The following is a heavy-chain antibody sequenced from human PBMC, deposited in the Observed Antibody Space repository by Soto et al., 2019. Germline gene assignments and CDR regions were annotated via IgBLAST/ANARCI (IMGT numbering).Heavy chain of an antibody. D-gene: IGHD3-3*01. V-gene: IGHV4-34*01. Sequence: PSETLSLTCAVYGGSFSGYYWSWIRQPPGKGLEWIGEINHSGSTNYNPSLKSRVTISVDTSKNQFSLKLSSVTAADTAVYYCARYYDFWSGYYGVDVWGQGTTVTVSS. CDR3: ARYYDFWSGYYGVDV. J-gene: IGHJ6*02. CDR1: GGSFSGYY. CDR2: INHSGST.